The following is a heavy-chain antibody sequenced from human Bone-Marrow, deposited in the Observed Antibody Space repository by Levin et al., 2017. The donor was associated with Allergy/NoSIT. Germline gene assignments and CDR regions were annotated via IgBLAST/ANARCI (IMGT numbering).Heavy chain of an antibody. CDR1: GFAFSDYP. D-gene: IGHD7-27*01. V-gene: IGHV3-30*04. CDR2: ISYNENKQ. J-gene: IGHJ4*02. Sequence: HAGGSLRLSCVASGFAFSDYPMHWVRQAPGKGLQWVAVISYNENKQHYADSVKGRFTISRDNPKKTVYLQMNSLRVDDTAMYYCVRGPFLTGPDHWGRGTLVTVSS. CDR3: VRGPFLTGPDH.